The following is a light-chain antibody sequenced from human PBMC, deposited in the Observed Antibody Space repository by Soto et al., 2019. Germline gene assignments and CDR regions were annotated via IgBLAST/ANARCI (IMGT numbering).Light chain of an antibody. CDR1: SSDVGSYNL. V-gene: IGLV2-23*02. J-gene: IGLJ1*01. CDR3: CSYAGGRTYV. Sequence: QSALTQPASGSGFLGQWITISCTGTSSDVGSYNLVSWYQQHPGKAPKVMIYEVSKRPSGVSNRFSGSKSGNTASLTISGLQSEDEADYYCCSYAGGRTYVFGTGTKVTVL. CDR2: EVS.